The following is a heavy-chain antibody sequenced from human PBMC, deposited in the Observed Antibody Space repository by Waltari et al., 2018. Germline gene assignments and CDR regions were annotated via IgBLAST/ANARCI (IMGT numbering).Heavy chain of an antibody. CDR1: GGSISSGSYY. V-gene: IGHV4-61*09. CDR3: ARFSRGYCSGGSCYSDYYYGMDV. CDR2: IYTSGST. D-gene: IGHD2-15*01. J-gene: IGHJ6*02. Sequence: QVQLQESGPGLVKPSQTLSLTCTVSGGSISSGSYYWSWIRQPAGKGLEWIGYIYTSGSTNYNPSLKSRVTISVDTSKNQFSLTLSSVTAADTAVYYCARFSRGYCSGGSCYSDYYYGMDVWGQGTTVTVSS.